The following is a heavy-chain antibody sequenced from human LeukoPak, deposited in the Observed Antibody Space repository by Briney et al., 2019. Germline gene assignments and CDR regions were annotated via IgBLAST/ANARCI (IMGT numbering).Heavy chain of an antibody. D-gene: IGHD2-21*02. J-gene: IGHJ4*02. Sequence: PGGSLRLSCAASGFPFSTYAMHWVRQPPGKGLVWISRISPDGNSRGYADSVTGRFIISRDSATNTLSLQMNSLTADDTAVYYCARDGGLLPDNWGKGTLVTASS. CDR2: ISPDGNSR. CDR3: ARDGGLLPDN. V-gene: IGHV3-74*01. CDR1: GFPFSTYA.